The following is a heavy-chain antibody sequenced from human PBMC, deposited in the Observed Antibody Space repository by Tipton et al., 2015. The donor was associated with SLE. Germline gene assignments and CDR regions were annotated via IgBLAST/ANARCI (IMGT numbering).Heavy chain of an antibody. Sequence: TLSLTCIVSGASISSSDNHWGWIRQPPGKGLEWIGSIYYSGDTYYNPSLESRVTISVDTSKNQFSLNLSSVTAADTAVYYCARGLGCSGGGCYYGMDVWGQGTTVTVSS. D-gene: IGHD2-15*01. CDR2: IYYSGDT. J-gene: IGHJ6*02. CDR3: ARGLGCSGGGCYYGMDV. CDR1: GASISSSDNH. V-gene: IGHV4-39*01.